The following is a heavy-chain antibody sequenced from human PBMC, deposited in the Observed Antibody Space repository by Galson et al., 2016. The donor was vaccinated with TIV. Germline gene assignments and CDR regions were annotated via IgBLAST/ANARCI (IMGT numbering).Heavy chain of an antibody. V-gene: IGHV3-33*01. CDR2: IWSDASNE. D-gene: IGHD3-22*01. Sequence: SLRLSCAASGFRFSSHGIHWVRQAPGKGLEWVAFIWSDASNENYIDSVKGRFTISRDNSKNTLYLQMNSPRAEDTAVYYCARFRGSDDRGAFDIWGQGTMVTVSS. CDR3: ARFRGSDDRGAFDI. J-gene: IGHJ3*02. CDR1: GFRFSSHG.